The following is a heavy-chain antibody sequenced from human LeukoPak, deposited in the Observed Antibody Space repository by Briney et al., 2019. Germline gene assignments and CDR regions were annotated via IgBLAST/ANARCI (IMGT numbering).Heavy chain of an antibody. CDR2: ISASGTTI. J-gene: IGHJ5*02. CDR1: GFTFSSYS. CDR3: ARDAPGRARFLESASYNWFDP. Sequence: GGSLRLSCAASGFTFSSYSINWVRQAPGKGLEWVSYISASGTTIYYADSVKGRFTVSRDNAENSLSLQMNSLRAEDTAVYYCARDAPGRARFLESASYNWFDPWGQGTLVTVSS. V-gene: IGHV3-48*04. D-gene: IGHD3-3*01.